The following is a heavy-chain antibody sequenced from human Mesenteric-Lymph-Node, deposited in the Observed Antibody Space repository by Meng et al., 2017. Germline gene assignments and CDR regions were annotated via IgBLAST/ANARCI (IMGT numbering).Heavy chain of an antibody. Sequence: GGSLRLSCAASGFTFSSYWMSWVRQAPGKGLEWVSSIGVSGVTVYYGDSEKGRFTISRDNSKNTLFLQMNSLRAEDTAKYYCAKANFGEYWGRSFDYWGQGTLVTVSS. CDR1: GFTFSSYW. D-gene: IGHD3-10*01. V-gene: IGHV3-23*01. CDR2: IGVSGVTV. CDR3: AKANFGEYWGRSFDY. J-gene: IGHJ4*02.